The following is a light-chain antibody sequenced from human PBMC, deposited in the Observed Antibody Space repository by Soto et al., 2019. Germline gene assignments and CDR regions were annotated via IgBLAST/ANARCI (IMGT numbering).Light chain of an antibody. J-gene: IGKJ1*01. Sequence: EILMTQSPATLSVSPGEGLTLSCRASQSISRTLAWYQQRPGQAPRLLISGASSRATGIPDRFSGSGSGTDFTLIINRLEPEDFAVYFCQKYGTSPTWTFGQGTKVDIK. V-gene: IGKV3-20*01. CDR1: QSISRT. CDR2: GAS. CDR3: QKYGTSPTWT.